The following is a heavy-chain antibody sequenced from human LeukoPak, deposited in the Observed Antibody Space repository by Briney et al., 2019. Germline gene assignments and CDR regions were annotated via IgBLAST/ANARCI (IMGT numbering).Heavy chain of an antibody. Sequence: SETLSLTCTVSGYSISSGYYWGWIRQPPGKGLEWIGSIYHSGSTYYNPSLKSRVTISVDTSKNQFPLKLSSVAAADTAVYYCARWGRGLLDYWGQGTLVTVSS. CDR3: ARWGRGLLDY. J-gene: IGHJ4*02. CDR2: IYHSGST. V-gene: IGHV4-38-2*02. D-gene: IGHD7-27*01. CDR1: GYSISSGYY.